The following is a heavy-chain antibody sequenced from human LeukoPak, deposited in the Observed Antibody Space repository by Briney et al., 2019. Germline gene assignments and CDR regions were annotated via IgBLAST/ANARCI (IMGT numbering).Heavy chain of an antibody. V-gene: IGHV3-23*01. J-gene: IGHJ4*02. CDR3: AXDTXXTTVTYXDX. D-gene: IGHD4-17*01. Sequence: PGGSLRLSCAASGFTFSSYAMSWVRQAPGKGLEWVSAISGSGGSTYYADSVKGRFTISRDNSKNTLYLQMNSLRAEDTAVYYXAXDTXXTTVTYXDXWGQGTXXXVSS. CDR2: ISGSGGST. CDR1: GFTFSSYA.